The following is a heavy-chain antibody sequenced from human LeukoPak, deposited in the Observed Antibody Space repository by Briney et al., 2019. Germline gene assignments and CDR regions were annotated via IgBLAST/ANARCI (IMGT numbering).Heavy chain of an antibody. Sequence: ASVKVSCKASGYTFTSYDINWVRQATGQGLEWMGWMNPNSGNTGYAQKFQGRVIMTRNTSISTAYMELSSLRSEDTAVYYCARAYCSGGSCYFDYWGQGALVTVSS. V-gene: IGHV1-8*01. CDR3: ARAYCSGGSCYFDY. J-gene: IGHJ4*02. D-gene: IGHD2-15*01. CDR1: GYTFTSYD. CDR2: MNPNSGNT.